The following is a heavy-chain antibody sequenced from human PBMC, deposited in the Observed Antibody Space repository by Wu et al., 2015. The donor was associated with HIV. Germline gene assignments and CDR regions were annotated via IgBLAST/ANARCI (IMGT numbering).Heavy chain of an antibody. Sequence: QVQLVQSGAEVKKPGASVKVSCKASGYRFTSYGIGWVRQAPGQGLEWMGWISGYNGNTNYAQKFQGRVTMTTDTSTNTAYMELRSLTSDDTAVYYCARDWAGXLLVGSGSWEKVNWLDPWGHGNLVHRLL. V-gene: IGHV1-18*04. CDR1: GYRFTSYG. CDR2: ISGYNGNT. D-gene: IGHD3-10*01. CDR3: ARDWAGXLLVGSGSWEKVNWLDP. J-gene: IGHJ5*02.